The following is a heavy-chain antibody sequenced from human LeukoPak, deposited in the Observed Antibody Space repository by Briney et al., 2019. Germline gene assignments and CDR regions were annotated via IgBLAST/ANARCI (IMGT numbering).Heavy chain of an antibody. J-gene: IGHJ5*02. D-gene: IGHD3-10*01. CDR3: ARDSGTTGEVKFDP. Sequence: SETLSLTCTVSGGTINSYWSWIRQPAGKRLEWIGRISGSGTITCNPALQSRLSISIDTSKNQFSLKLMSVTAADTAVYYCARDSGTTGEVKFDPWGQGTLVTVSS. CDR2: ISGSGTI. V-gene: IGHV4-4*07. CDR1: GGTINSY.